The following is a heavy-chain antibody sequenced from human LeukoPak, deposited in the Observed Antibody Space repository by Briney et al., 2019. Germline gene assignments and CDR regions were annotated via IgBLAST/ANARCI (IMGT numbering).Heavy chain of an antibody. CDR3: AHTSSGWYYFDY. Sequence: SETLSLTCTVSGGSISSGGYYWSWIRQPPGKGLEWIGYIYHSGSTYYNPSLKSRVTISVDRSKNQFSLKLSSVTAADTAVYYCAHTSSGWYYFDYWGQGTLVTVSS. V-gene: IGHV4-30-2*01. J-gene: IGHJ4*02. CDR1: GGSISSGGYY. CDR2: IYHSGST. D-gene: IGHD6-19*01.